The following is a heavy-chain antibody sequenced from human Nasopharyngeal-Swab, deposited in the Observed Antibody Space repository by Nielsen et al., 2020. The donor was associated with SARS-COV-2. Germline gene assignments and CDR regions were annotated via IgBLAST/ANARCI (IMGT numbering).Heavy chain of an antibody. Sequence: WIRQPPGKGLEWVAVISYDGSNKYYADSVKGRFTISRDNSKNTLYLQMNSLRAEDTAVYYCARERGTGAYQWELPLDYWGQGTLVTVSS. J-gene: IGHJ4*02. CDR3: ARERGTGAYQWELPLDY. CDR2: ISYDGSNK. D-gene: IGHD1-26*01. V-gene: IGHV3-30-3*01.